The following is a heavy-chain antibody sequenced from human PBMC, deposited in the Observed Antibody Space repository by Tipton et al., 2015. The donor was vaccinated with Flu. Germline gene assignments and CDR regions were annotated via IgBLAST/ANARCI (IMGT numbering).Heavy chain of an antibody. CDR3: ARAPEYSSSYYYYYYMDV. Sequence: QSGPEVKKPGASVKVSCKASGYTFTSYGISWVRQAPGQGLEWMGWISAYNGNTNYAQKLQGRVTMTTDTSTSTAYMELRSLRSDDTAVYYCARAPEYSSSYYYYYYMDVWGKGTTVTVSS. CDR2: ISAYNGNT. V-gene: IGHV1-18*04. D-gene: IGHD6-6*01. J-gene: IGHJ6*03. CDR1: GYTFTSYG.